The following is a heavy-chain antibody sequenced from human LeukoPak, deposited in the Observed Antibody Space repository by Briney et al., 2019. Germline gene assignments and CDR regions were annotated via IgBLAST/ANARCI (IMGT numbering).Heavy chain of an antibody. J-gene: IGHJ2*01. CDR1: GGTFSSYA. D-gene: IGHD2-2*01. CDR3: ARSYQLLQKSYWYFDL. CDR2: IIPIFGTA. Sequence: SVKVSCKASGGTFSSYAISWVRQAPGQGLEWMGRIIPIFGTANYAQKFQGRVTITTDEPTSTAYMELSSLRSEDTAVYYCARSYQLLQKSYWYFDLWGRGTLVTVSS. V-gene: IGHV1-69*05.